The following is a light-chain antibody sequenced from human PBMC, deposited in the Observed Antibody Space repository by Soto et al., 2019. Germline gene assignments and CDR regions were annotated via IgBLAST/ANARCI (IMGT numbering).Light chain of an antibody. CDR1: QSVRSS. CDR2: DAS. Sequence: DIVMTQSPVTLSVSPGERATLFCRASQSVRSSLAWYQQKPGQAPRLFIYDASTRATGIPARFSGSGSGTDFTLTIDGLEPEDFVVYYCQQYGYSPITFGQGTRLEIK. CDR3: QQYGYSPIT. V-gene: IGKV3-15*01. J-gene: IGKJ5*01.